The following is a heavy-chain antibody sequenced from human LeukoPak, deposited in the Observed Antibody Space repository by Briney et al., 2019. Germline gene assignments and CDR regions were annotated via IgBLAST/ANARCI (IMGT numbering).Heavy chain of an antibody. J-gene: IGHJ5*02. D-gene: IGHD2-2*01. V-gene: IGHV4-39*07. Sequence: SETLSLTCTVSGGSISSSSYYWGWIRQPPGKGLEWIGSIHYSGSTYYNPSLKSRVTISVDTSKSQFSLKLSSVTAADTAVYYCARSLGYCSSTSCPNWFDPWGQGTLVTVSS. CDR3: ARSLGYCSSTSCPNWFDP. CDR1: GGSISSSSYY. CDR2: IHYSGST.